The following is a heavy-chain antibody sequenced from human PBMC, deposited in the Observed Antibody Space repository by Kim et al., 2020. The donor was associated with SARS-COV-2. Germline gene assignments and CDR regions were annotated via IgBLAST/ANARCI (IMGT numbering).Heavy chain of an antibody. D-gene: IGHD4-17*01. Sequence: SETLSLTCTVSGGSVSSGSYYWSWIRQPPGKGLEWIGYIYYSGSTNYNPSLKSRVTISVDTSKNQFSLKLSSVTAADTAVYYCARVYDYGDYWGAGARIFDYWGQGTLVTVSS. CDR2: IYYSGST. CDR1: GGSVSSGSYY. J-gene: IGHJ4*02. V-gene: IGHV4-61*01. CDR3: ARVYDYGDYWGAGARIFDY.